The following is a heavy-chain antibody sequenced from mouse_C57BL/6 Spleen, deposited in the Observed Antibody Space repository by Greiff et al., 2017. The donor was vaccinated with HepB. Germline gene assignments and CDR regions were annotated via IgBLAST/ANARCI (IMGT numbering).Heavy chain of an antibody. Sequence: VQLQESGAELARPGASVKLSCKASGYTFTSYGISWVKQRTGQGLEWIGEIYPRSGNTYYNEKFKGKATLTADKSSSTAYMELRSLTSEDSAVYFCARDSYYYGSSPHCFDYWGQGTTLTVSS. CDR3: ARDSYYYGSSPHCFDY. V-gene: IGHV1-81*01. CDR1: GYTFTSYG. CDR2: IYPRSGNT. J-gene: IGHJ2*01. D-gene: IGHD1-1*01.